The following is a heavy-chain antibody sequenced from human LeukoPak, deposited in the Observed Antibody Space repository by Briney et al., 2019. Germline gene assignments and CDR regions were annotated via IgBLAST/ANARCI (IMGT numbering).Heavy chain of an antibody. J-gene: IGHJ4*02. CDR3: VRDSYGGNWSLGY. CDR1: RLTFTRYF. CDR2: DKPKSGGT. V-gene: IGHV1-2*02. D-gene: IGHD4-23*01. Sequence: ASVPVSLKASRLTFTRYFLHWVGQAPGKGREGMGWDKPKSGGTNYAQMFQGRVTMTRETCLSTAYMELSWLRSNDTAVYDFVRDSYGGNWSLGYWGEGALVAVSS.